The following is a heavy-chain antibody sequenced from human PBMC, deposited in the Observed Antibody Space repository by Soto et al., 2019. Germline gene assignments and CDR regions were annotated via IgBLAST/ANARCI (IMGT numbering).Heavy chain of an antibody. Sequence: PSETLSLTCAVYGGSFSGYYWSWIRQPPGKGLEWIGEINHSGNTNYNPSLKSRVTISVDTSKNQFSLKLSSVTAADTAVYYCARREDSGSWLNYWGQGTLVTVSS. D-gene: IGHD1-26*01. CDR2: INHSGNT. CDR3: ARREDSGSWLNY. CDR1: GGSFSGYY. J-gene: IGHJ4*02. V-gene: IGHV4-34*01.